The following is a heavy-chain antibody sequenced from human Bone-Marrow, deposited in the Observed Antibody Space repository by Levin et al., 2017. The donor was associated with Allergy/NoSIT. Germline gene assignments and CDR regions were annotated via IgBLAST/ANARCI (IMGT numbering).Heavy chain of an antibody. J-gene: IGHJ3*02. CDR1: GFTFSSYN. Sequence: KAGESLKISCAASGFTFSSYNMNWVRQAPGKGLEWVSTISSTTSTYIYYADSVRGRFTISRDNAKKSLYLQMDSLRGDDTAVYYCTRGVWSNSLEGGDGFDIWGQGTMVTVSS. D-gene: IGHD6-13*01. CDR3: TRGVWSNSLEGGDGFDI. CDR2: ISSTTSTYI. V-gene: IGHV3-21*01.